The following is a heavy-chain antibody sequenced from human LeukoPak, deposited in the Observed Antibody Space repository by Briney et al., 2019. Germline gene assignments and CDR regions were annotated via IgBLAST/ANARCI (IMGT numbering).Heavy chain of an antibody. CDR1: GFTFDDYA. Sequence: GRSLRLSCAASGFTFDDYAMHWVRHAPGKGLEWVSGISWNSGSIVYADSVKGRFTISRDNAKNSLYLQMNSLRAEDTALYYCARGVSGWYFSAFDIWGQGTMVTVSS. V-gene: IGHV3-9*01. J-gene: IGHJ3*02. CDR2: ISWNSGSI. D-gene: IGHD6-19*01. CDR3: ARGVSGWYFSAFDI.